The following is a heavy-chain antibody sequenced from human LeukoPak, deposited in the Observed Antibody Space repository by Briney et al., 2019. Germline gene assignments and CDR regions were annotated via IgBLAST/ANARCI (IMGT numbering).Heavy chain of an antibody. Sequence: ASVKVSCKASGGTFSSYAISWVRQAPGQGLEWMGRIIPIFGTASYAQKFQGRVTITADESTSTAYMELSSLRSEDTAVYYCAREYYYDSSALLEYFQHWGQGTLVTVSS. CDR3: AREYYYDSSALLEYFQH. J-gene: IGHJ1*01. CDR1: GGTFSSYA. CDR2: IIPIFGTA. V-gene: IGHV1-69*15. D-gene: IGHD3-22*01.